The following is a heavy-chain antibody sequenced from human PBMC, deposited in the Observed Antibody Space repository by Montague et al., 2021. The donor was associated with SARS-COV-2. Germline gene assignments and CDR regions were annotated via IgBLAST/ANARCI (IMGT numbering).Heavy chain of an antibody. Sequence: SETLSLTCTVSGGSIRNYYWGWIRQPAGKGREWIGRIYSSGRINNNTSLKARITLSVNTSKNQLSLRLNSVAAADTAVYYCAGNPGEYYGMDVWGQGTTVTVSS. D-gene: IGHD3-16*01. CDR3: AGNPGEYYGMDV. CDR2: IYSSGRI. J-gene: IGHJ6*02. V-gene: IGHV4-4*07. CDR1: GGSIRNYY.